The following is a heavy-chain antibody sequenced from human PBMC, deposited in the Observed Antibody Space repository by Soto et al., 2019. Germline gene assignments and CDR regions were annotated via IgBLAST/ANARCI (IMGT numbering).Heavy chain of an antibody. CDR1: GYTFTSYA. CDR3: ASSGIAAVKVVDS. J-gene: IGHJ5*01. CDR2: INAGNGNT. Sequence: SVKVSCKASGYTFTSYAMHWVRQAPGQRLEWMGWINAGNGNTKYSQKFQGRVTITRDTSAGTAYMELSSLRSEDTAVYYCASSGIAAVKVVDSWGQGTLVTVSS. D-gene: IGHD6-13*01. V-gene: IGHV1-3*01.